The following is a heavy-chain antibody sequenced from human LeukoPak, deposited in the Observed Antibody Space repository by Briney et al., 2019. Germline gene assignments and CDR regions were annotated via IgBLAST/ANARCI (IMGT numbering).Heavy chain of an antibody. D-gene: IGHD2-2*01. CDR1: GFTFSTYA. Sequence: GGSLRLSCAASGFTFSTYATSWVRQAPGKGLEWVSGISGSGGSTYYADSVKGRFTISRDNPKNTLYLQMNSLRAEDTAVYYCAKGIVPAPNGAFDIWGQGTMVTVSS. CDR2: ISGSGGST. CDR3: AKGIVPAPNGAFDI. J-gene: IGHJ3*02. V-gene: IGHV3-23*01.